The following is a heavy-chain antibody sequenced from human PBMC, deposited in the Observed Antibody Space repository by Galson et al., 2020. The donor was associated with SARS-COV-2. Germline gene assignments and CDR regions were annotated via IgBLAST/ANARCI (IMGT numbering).Heavy chain of an antibody. Sequence: ASVKVSCKASGYTFTGYYMHWVRQAPGQGLEWTGWINPNSGGTNYAQKSQGRVTMTRDTSISTAYMELSRLRSDDTAVYYCAREMLVATNYYYYGMDVWGQGTTVTVSS. CDR2: INPNSGGT. CDR1: GYTFTGYY. D-gene: IGHD5-12*01. CDR3: AREMLVATNYYYYGMDV. J-gene: IGHJ6*02. V-gene: IGHV1-2*02.